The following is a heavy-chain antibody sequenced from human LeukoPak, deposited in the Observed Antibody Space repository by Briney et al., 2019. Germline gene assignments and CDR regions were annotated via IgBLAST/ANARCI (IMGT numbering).Heavy chain of an antibody. CDR1: AYTFTSYY. J-gene: IGHJ4*02. Sequence: ASVMVFSRASAYTFTSYYMNWVRQARGQGLVEMGWINHNSGGTNYAKKFQGRVTITRDTSISTAYMELSRLRSDDTAVYYCARERRYEFWSGSHYWGQGTLVTVSS. V-gene: IGHV1-2*02. CDR2: INHNSGGT. D-gene: IGHD3-3*01. CDR3: ARERRYEFWSGSHY.